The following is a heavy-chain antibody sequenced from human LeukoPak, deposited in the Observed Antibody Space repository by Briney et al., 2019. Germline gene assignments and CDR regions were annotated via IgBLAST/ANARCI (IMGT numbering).Heavy chain of an antibody. J-gene: IGHJ4*02. V-gene: IGHV4-39*07. CDR3: GRGGIAAAASGVDY. CDR1: GGSISSSSYY. Sequence: SETLSLTCTVSGGSISSSSYYWGWIRQPPGKGLEWIGYIYQSGSTYYNPSLESRVTISVDRSKNQFSLKLSSVTAADTAVYYCGRGGIAAAASGVDYWGQGTLVTVSS. CDR2: IYQSGST. D-gene: IGHD6-13*01.